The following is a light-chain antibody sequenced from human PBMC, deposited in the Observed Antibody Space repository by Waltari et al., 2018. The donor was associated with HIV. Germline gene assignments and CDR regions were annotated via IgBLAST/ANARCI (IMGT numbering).Light chain of an antibody. CDR2: RDN. J-gene: IGLJ2*01. CDR3: QVRVSNSVV. Sequence: SYDLTQPLSVSVALGQTATITCGGNNIGRHNGCWYQQRPGQAPVLIIYRDNTRPSGIPERFSGSNSGNTATLTIRRAQAGDEADYYCQVRVSNSVVFGGGTNLTVL. V-gene: IGLV3-9*01. CDR1: NIGRHN.